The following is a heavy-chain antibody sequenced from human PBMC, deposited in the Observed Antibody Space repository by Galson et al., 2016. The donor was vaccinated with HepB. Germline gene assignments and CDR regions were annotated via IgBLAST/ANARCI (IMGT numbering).Heavy chain of an antibody. V-gene: IGHV3-30*18. CDR3: AKVGVEPIPLDY. Sequence: SLRLSCAASGFTFSSYAMHWVRQAPGKGLEWVALTSSDGNNDYYADSVKGRFTISRDNSKNTLYLQMTSLRAEDTAVYYCAKVGVEPIPLDYWGQGTLVTVSS. CDR1: GFTFSSYA. D-gene: IGHD3-3*01. J-gene: IGHJ4*02. CDR2: TSSDGNND.